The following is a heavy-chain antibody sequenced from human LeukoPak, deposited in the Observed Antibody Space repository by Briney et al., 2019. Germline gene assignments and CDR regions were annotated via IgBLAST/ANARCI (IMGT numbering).Heavy chain of an antibody. D-gene: IGHD3-10*01. CDR2: ISGSGGST. CDR1: GFTFSSYA. CDR3: AKDTYYYGSGSPY. J-gene: IGHJ4*02. V-gene: IGHV3-23*01. Sequence: GGSLRLSCAASGFTFSSYAMSWVRQAPGKGLEWVSAISGSGGSTYYADSVKGRFTISRGNSKNTLYLQMNSLRAEDTAVYYCAKDTYYYGSGSPYWGQGTLVTVSS.